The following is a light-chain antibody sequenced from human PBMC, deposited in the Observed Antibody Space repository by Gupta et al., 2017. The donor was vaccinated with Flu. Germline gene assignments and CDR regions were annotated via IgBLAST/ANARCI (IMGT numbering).Light chain of an antibody. CDR3: QQYYSTPLT. CDR2: WAS. J-gene: IGKJ4*01. Sequence: SMGERATINCKSSQSVLYSSNNKNYLAWYQQKPGQPPKLLIYWASTRESGVPDRFSGSGSGTDFTLTISSLQAEDVAVYYCQQYYSTPLTFGGGTKVEIK. CDR1: QSVLYSSNNKNY. V-gene: IGKV4-1*01.